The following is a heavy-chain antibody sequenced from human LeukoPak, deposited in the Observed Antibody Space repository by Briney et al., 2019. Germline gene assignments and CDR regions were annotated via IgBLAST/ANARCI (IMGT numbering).Heavy chain of an antibody. CDR1: GGSISSGSYY. CDR2: IYTSGST. D-gene: IGHD3-10*01. Sequence: SETLSLTCTVSGGSISSGSYYWSWIRQPAGKGLEWIGRIYTSGSTNYNPSLKSRVTISVDTSKNQFSLKLSSVTAADTAVYYCARLPSRITMVRGVIITAFDIWGQGTMVTVSS. V-gene: IGHV4-61*02. J-gene: IGHJ3*02. CDR3: ARLPSRITMVRGVIITAFDI.